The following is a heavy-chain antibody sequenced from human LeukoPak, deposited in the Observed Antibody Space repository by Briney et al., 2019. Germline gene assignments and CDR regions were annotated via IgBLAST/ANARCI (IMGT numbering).Heavy chain of an antibody. CDR3: ARVIWGVMTTVTTISLVGPHFDY. CDR1: GGSISSGSYY. D-gene: IGHD4-17*01. V-gene: IGHV4-61*02. Sequence: SETLSLTCTVSGGSISSGSYYWTWIRQPAGKGLEWIGRINTGGSTNYNPSLKSRVTISVDTSKNQFSLKLSSVTAADTAVHFCARVIWGVMTTVTTISLVGPHFDYGGQGTLVTVSS. CDR2: INTGGST. J-gene: IGHJ4*02.